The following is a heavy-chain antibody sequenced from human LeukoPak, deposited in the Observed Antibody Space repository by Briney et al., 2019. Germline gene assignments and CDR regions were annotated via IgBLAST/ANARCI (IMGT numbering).Heavy chain of an antibody. CDR1: GYTFTGYY. Sequence: ASVKVSFKASGYTFTGYYMHWVRQAPGQGLEWMGWINPNSGGTNYAQKFQGRVTMTRDTSISTAYMELSRLRSDDTAVYYCARAGYSYGYVYYYMDVWGKGTTVTISS. J-gene: IGHJ6*03. D-gene: IGHD5-18*01. V-gene: IGHV1-2*02. CDR2: INPNSGGT. CDR3: ARAGYSYGYVYYYMDV.